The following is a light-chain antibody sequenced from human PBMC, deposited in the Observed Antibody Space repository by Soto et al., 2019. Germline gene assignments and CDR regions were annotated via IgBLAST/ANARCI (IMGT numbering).Light chain of an antibody. CDR1: SSNIGRNY. V-gene: IGLV1-47*01. J-gene: IGLJ2*01. Sequence: QSVLTQTPSVSGTPGQRVNISCSGSSSNIGRNYEYWYHQFPGTAPKLLIYRDNERPSGVPDRFSGSKCGPSASLAISGLLFGDEADYHCATWDDSLGGPVFGGGTKLTVL. CDR2: RDN. CDR3: ATWDDSLGGPV.